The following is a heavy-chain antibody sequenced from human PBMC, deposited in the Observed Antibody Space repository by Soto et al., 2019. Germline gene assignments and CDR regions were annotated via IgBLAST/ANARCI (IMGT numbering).Heavy chain of an antibody. CDR2: ISYDGSNK. CDR1: GFTFSSYG. J-gene: IGHJ4*02. CDR3: AKRRGAGGHFDY. Sequence: GGSLRLSCVASGFTFSSYGMHWVRQAPGKGLEWVAVISYDGSNKYYADSVKGRFTISRDNSKNTLYLQMNSLTAEDTAVYFCAKRRGAGGHFDYWGQGALVTVSS. V-gene: IGHV3-30*18. D-gene: IGHD2-15*01.